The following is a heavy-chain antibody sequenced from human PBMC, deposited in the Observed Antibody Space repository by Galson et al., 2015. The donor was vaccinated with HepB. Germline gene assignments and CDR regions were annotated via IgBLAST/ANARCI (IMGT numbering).Heavy chain of an antibody. V-gene: IGHV3-21*01. D-gene: IGHD4-17*01. CDR1: GITFNTYS. J-gene: IGHJ4*02. Sequence: SLRLSCAASGITFNTYSMNWVRQAPGKGLEWVSSISSSSSYIYYADSVKGRFTISRDNARNSLYLQMNSLRAEDTAVYYCARVADADYGDHTHFDFWGQGVLVTVSS. CDR3: ARVADADYGDHTHFDF. CDR2: ISSSSSYI.